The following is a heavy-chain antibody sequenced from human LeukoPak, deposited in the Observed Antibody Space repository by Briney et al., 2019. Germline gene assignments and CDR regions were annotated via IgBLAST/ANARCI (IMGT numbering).Heavy chain of an antibody. CDR2: ISGSGGST. CDR1: GFTFSSYA. J-gene: IGHJ4*02. CDR3: AKDLAYDYVWGSYQRDY. D-gene: IGHD3-16*02. V-gene: IGHV3-23*01. Sequence: PGGSLRLSCAASGFTFSSYAMSWVRQAPGKGLEGVSAISGSGGSTYYADSVKGRFTISRDNSKNTLYLQMNSLRAEDTAVYYCAKDLAYDYVWGSYQRDYWGQGTLVTVS.